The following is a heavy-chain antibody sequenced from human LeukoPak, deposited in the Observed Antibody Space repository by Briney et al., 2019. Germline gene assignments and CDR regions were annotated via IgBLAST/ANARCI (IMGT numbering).Heavy chain of an antibody. CDR2: ISGSGGTT. V-gene: IGHV3-23*01. Sequence: GGSLRLSCAASGLTFSNAWMSWVRQAPGKGLEWVSAISGSGGTTYYADSVKGRFTISRDNSKNTLYLQMNSLRAEDTAVYYCAKLGYCSSTSCYAGYYYYYMDVWGKGTTVTIS. CDR1: GLTFSNAW. D-gene: IGHD2-2*01. CDR3: AKLGYCSSTSCYAGYYYYYMDV. J-gene: IGHJ6*03.